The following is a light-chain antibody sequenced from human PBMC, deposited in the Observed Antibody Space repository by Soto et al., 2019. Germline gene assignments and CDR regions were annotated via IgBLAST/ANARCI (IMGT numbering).Light chain of an antibody. J-gene: IGLJ3*02. V-gene: IGLV2-11*01. CDR1: SGDVGAYGR. CDR2: AVT. CDR3: CSHAGGPSWV. Sequence: QSALTQPRSVSGSPGQSVTISCTGTSGDVGAYGRVSWYQHHPTKAPKLIMYAVTNRPSGVPYRFSGSKSVSTASLTISGFKAEDDPDYYCCSHAGGPSWVFGGGTQFTVL.